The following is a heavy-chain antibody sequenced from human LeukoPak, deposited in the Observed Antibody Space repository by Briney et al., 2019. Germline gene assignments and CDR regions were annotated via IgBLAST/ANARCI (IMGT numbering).Heavy chain of an antibody. Sequence: PSETLSLTCTVSGGSINSGGYSWSWIRQHPGKGLEWIGNIYYSGSTYHNPSLKSRLTISVDTSKNQLSLKLSSVTAADTALYYCARGRNYFDPWGRGTLVTVSS. J-gene: IGHJ5*02. D-gene: IGHD1-7*01. CDR1: GGSINSGGYS. CDR3: ARGRNYFDP. CDR2: IYYSGST. V-gene: IGHV4-31*03.